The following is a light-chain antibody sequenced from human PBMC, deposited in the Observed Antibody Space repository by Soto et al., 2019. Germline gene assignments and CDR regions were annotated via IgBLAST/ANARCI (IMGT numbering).Light chain of an antibody. CDR2: DTS. CDR1: QGIGDT. J-gene: IGKJ4*01. V-gene: IGKV3-15*01. Sequence: EVVMTQSPATLSVSPGEGVTLSCRASQGIGDTLAWYQHRPGQTPRLLIYDTSTRATGVPARFRGSGSGTDFTLTISSLQPEDFATYFCQQSNSSPPTFGGGTKVDIK. CDR3: QQSNSSPPT.